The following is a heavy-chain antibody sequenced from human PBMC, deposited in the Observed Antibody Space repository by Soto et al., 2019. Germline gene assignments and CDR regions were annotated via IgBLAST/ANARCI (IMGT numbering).Heavy chain of an antibody. CDR1: GGSFSGYY. D-gene: IGHD3-10*01. V-gene: IGHV4-34*01. Sequence: SETLSLTCAVYGGSFSGYYWSWIRQPPGKGLEWIGEINHSGSTNYNPSLKSRVTISVDTSKNQFSLKLSSVTAADTAVYYCARGRGSSSSYYYGSGSYFDYWGQGTLVTVSS. J-gene: IGHJ4*02. CDR2: INHSGST. CDR3: ARGRGSSSSYYYGSGSYFDY.